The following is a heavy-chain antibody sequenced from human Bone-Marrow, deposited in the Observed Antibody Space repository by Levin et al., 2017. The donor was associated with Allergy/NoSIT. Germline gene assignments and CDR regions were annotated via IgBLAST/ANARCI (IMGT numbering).Heavy chain of an antibody. CDR3: AKDKGDGSYGYEAPYYYYDGMEV. CDR1: GFSFDDYA. J-gene: IGHJ6*02. Sequence: SLKISCAASGFSFDDYAMHWVRQAPGKGLEWVSTISWNSGSIAYADSVKGRFTISRDNVKNSLYLQMNSLRPEDTALYYCAKDKGDGSYGYEAPYYYYDGMEVWGQGTTVTVSS. CDR2: ISWNSGSI. D-gene: IGHD5-18*01. V-gene: IGHV3-9*01.